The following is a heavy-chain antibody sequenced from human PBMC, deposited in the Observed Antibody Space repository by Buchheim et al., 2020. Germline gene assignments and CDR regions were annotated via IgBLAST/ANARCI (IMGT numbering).Heavy chain of an antibody. D-gene: IGHD3-10*01. CDR3: AKAHYYGSGDYYSRLGYFFGMGV. V-gene: IGHV3-30*18. CDR1: GFAFKYYG. CDR2: ISYDGYKK. J-gene: IGHJ6*02. Sequence: QVQVVESGGGVVQPGGSLRLSCAASGFAFKYYGMHWVRQAPGKGLEWVALISYDGYKKYYGDSVTGRFLISRDNSKNTLYFQIDSLRAEDTAEYHCAKAHYYGSGDYYSRLGYFFGMGVWGPGTT.